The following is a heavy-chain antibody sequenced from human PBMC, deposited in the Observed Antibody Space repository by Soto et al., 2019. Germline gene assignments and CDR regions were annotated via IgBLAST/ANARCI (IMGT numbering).Heavy chain of an antibody. J-gene: IGHJ4*02. Sequence: SETLSLTCDVSGGSISSSNWWNWVRQPPGKGLEWIGEIHHSGSTSYNPSLKSRVAISVDKSKKQFYLNLTSVTAADTAVYYCASRTFWGRGTLVTVSS. CDR2: IHHSGST. CDR1: GGSISSSNW. V-gene: IGHV4-4*02. CDR3: ASRTF.